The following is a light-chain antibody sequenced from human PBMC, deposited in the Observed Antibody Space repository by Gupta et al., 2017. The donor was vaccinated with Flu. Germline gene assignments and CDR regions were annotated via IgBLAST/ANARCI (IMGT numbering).Light chain of an antibody. J-gene: IGKJ1*01. CDR2: EAS. CDR3: QQRSNWPWT. CDR1: QSVSNY. Sequence: EIMLTQSPATLSLSPGERATFSCRASQSVSNYLAWYQQKPGQAPRLLIYEASNRATGIPARFSGSGSGTDFTLTISSLEPEDFAVYYCQQRSNWPWTFGQGTKVEIK. V-gene: IGKV3-11*01.